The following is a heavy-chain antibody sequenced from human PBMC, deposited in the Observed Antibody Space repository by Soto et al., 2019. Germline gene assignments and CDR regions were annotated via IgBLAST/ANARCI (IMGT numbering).Heavy chain of an antibody. V-gene: IGHV1-3*01. CDR2: INAGNGNT. CDR3: ARGVAGPLHWFDP. Sequence: GASVKLSCKASGYTFTNYAMHWVRQAPGQRLEWMGWINAGNGNTKYSQKFQGRVTITRDTSASTAYMELSSLRSEDTAVYYCARGVAGPLHWFDPWGQGTLVTVSS. CDR1: GYTFTNYA. J-gene: IGHJ5*02. D-gene: IGHD6-19*01.